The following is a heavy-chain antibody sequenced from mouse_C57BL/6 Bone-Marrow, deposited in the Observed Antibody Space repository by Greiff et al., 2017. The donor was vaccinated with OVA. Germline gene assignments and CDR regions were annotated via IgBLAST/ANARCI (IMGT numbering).Heavy chain of an antibody. D-gene: IGHD2-5*01. CDR1: GFSFNTYA. V-gene: IGHV10-1*01. J-gene: IGHJ1*03. CDR2: IRSKSNNYAT. CDR3: ARGYYSNGWYFDV. Sequence: VQLQQSGGGLVQPKGSLKLSCAASGFSFNTYAMNWVRQAPGKGLEWVARIRSKSNNYATYYADSVKDRFTISRDDSESMLYLQMNNLKTEDTAMYYCARGYYSNGWYFDVWGTGTTVTVSS.